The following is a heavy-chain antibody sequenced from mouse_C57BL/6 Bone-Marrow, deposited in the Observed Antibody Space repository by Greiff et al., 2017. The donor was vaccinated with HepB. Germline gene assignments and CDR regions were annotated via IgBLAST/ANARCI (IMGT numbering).Heavy chain of an antibody. V-gene: IGHV1-81*01. CDR2: IYPRSGNT. CDR1: GYTFTSYG. CDR3: VRCCGFITTVPDYYAMDY. J-gene: IGHJ4*01. D-gene: IGHD1-1*01. Sequence: QVQLQQSGAELARPGASVKLSCKASGYTFTSYGISWVKQRPGQGLEWIGEIYPRSGNTYYNEKFKGKATLTADKSSSTAYMVLCILTSEDSAVYFAVRCCGFITTVPDYYAMDYWGQGTSVTVSS.